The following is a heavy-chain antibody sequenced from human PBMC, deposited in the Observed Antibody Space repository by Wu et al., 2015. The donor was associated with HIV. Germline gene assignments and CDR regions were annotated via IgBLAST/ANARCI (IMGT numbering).Heavy chain of an antibody. CDR3: AKRGVRYTYGLSPFDY. Sequence: QVQLVQSGPEVKKPGASVKVSCKASGYTFTGYYMHWVRQAPGQGLEWMGWINPNSGSTQYAQKFQGRVTMTRDTSISTAYMELRRLRSDDTAVYYCAKRGVRYTYGLSPFDYWGQGTLVTVSS. CDR2: INPNSGST. V-gene: IGHV1-2*02. CDR1: GYTFTGYY. D-gene: IGHD5-18*01. J-gene: IGHJ4*02.